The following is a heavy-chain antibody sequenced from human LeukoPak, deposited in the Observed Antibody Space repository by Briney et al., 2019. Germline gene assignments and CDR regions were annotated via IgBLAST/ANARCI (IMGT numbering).Heavy chain of an antibody. Sequence: GGSLRLSCAASGFTFSSFSMNWVRQAPGKGLEWVSTLSTSGAATYYADPVKGRFTISRDNSQNTLYLQMNSLRAEDTAVYYCARARGGDSLFDYWGQGTLVTVSS. J-gene: IGHJ4*02. V-gene: IGHV3-23*01. D-gene: IGHD2-21*02. CDR1: GFTFSSFS. CDR2: LSTSGAAT. CDR3: ARARGGDSLFDY.